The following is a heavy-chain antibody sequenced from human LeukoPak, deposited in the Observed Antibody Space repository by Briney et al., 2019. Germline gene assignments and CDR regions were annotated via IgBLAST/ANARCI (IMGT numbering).Heavy chain of an antibody. D-gene: IGHD3-10*01. CDR1: GFTFSSYG. Sequence: GGSLRLSCAASGFTFSSYGMHWVRQAPGKGLEWVAVISYDGSNKYYADSVKGRFTISRDNSKNTLYLQMNSLRAEDTAVYYCAKDAITYYYGSGRCNWFDPWGQGTLVTVSS. J-gene: IGHJ5*02. CDR2: ISYDGSNK. CDR3: AKDAITYYYGSGRCNWFDP. V-gene: IGHV3-30*18.